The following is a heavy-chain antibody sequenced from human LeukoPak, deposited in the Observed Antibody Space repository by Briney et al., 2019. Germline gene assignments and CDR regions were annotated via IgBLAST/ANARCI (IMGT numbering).Heavy chain of an antibody. V-gene: IGHV3-23*01. D-gene: IGHD4-17*01. CDR3: AREMGDYGDYGDAFDI. Sequence: PGGSLRLSCTASGLTFSNYPMTWVRQAPGKGLEWVSSISVSGGTTYYPDAVKGRFTISRDNAKNSLYLQMNSLGAEDTAVYYCAREMGDYGDYGDAFDIWGQGTMVTVSS. J-gene: IGHJ3*02. CDR1: GLTFSNYP. CDR2: ISVSGGTT.